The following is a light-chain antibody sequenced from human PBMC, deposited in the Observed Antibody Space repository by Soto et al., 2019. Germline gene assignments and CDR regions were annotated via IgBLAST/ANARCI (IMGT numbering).Light chain of an antibody. V-gene: IGKV1-5*01. Sequence: DIQMTQSPSTLSAYVGDRVTITCRASQSISSWLAWYQQKPGKAPKLLIYDASSLESGVPSRFSGSGSGTEFTLTISSLQPDDFATYYCQQYNSQYTFGQGTKLESK. CDR1: QSISSW. CDR2: DAS. CDR3: QQYNSQYT. J-gene: IGKJ2*01.